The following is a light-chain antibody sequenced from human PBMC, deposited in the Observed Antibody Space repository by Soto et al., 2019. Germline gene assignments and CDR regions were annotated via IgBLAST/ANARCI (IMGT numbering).Light chain of an antibody. V-gene: IGKV1D-13*01. CDR2: AXS. Sequence: AIQLPQSPSSLAASLGDRVTFPXRSRQGGRSALAWYQQQPGXPPKXXXYAXSSLERGVPSRCSGSGSGTDVTLTSSSLQPEEVATEYCQQVNYYPITFCQGTRLEIK. CDR3: QQVNYYPIT. CDR1: QGGRSA. J-gene: IGKJ5*01.